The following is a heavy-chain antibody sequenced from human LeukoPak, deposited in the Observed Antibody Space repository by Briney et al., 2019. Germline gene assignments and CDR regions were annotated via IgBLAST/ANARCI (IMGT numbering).Heavy chain of an antibody. CDR3: AKDISLVDTAMVLDY. CDR2: ISWNSGSI. V-gene: IGHV3-9*01. D-gene: IGHD5-18*01. J-gene: IGHJ4*02. Sequence: PGGSLRLSCAASGFTFDDYAMHWVRHAPGKGLEWVSGISWNSGSIGYADSVKGRFTISRDNAKNSLYLQMNSLRAEDTALYYCAKDISLVDTAMVLDYWGQGTLVTVSS. CDR1: GFTFDDYA.